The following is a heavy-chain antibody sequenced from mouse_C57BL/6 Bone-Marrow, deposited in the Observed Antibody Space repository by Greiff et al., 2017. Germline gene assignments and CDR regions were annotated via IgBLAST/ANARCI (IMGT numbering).Heavy chain of an antibody. J-gene: IGHJ3*01. CDR3: ARGAV. CDR2: IDPSDSYT. V-gene: IGHV1-69*01. D-gene: IGHD3-3*01. Sequence: QVQLQQPGAELVMPGASVKLSCKASGYTFTSYWMHWVKQRPGQGLEWIGVIDPSDSYTNYNQKFKGKSTLTVDKSSSTAYMQLSSLASEDSAVYYYARGAVWGQGTLVTVSA. CDR1: GYTFTSYW.